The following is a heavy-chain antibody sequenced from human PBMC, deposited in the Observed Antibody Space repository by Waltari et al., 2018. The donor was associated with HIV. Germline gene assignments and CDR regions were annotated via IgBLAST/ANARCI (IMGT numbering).Heavy chain of an antibody. CDR2: IKHSGST. Sequence: QVQLQQWGAGLLKPSETMSLTCAVYGGSFSGYYWSWIRQPPGKGLAWIGEIKHSGSTNSTPPLKSRVTSSVDTSKNQFSLKLSSVTAADTAVYYCAREEPPRVAARRVGTRGRHNWFDPWGQGTLVTVSS. V-gene: IGHV4-34*01. CDR3: AREEPPRVAARRVGTRGRHNWFDP. CDR1: GGSFSGYY. J-gene: IGHJ5*02. D-gene: IGHD6-6*01.